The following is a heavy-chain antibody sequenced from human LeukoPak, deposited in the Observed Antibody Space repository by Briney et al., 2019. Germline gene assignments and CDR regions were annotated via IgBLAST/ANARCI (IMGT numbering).Heavy chain of an antibody. V-gene: IGHV1-18*01. CDR3: ARGHWEGSGSYYHDQYS. D-gene: IGHD3-10*01. CDR2: ISAYNGNT. Sequence: GASVKVSCKASGYTFTTYGITWVRQAPGQGLEWMGWISAYNGNTNYAQKLQGRVSMTTDTSTSTAYMELRSLRSDDTAVYYCARGHWEGSGSYYHDQYSWGQGTLLTVSS. CDR1: GYTFTTYG. J-gene: IGHJ4*02.